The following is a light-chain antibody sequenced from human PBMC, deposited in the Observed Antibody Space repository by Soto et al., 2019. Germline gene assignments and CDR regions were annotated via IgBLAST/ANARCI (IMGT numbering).Light chain of an antibody. Sequence: DIQMTQSPSTLSASVGDRVTITCRASHSISNWLAWYQQKPGKAPKLLIYRASNLEGGVPSRFSGSGSGTEFTLTISSLQPDDFATYYCRQYDNYSLTFGQGTKVDI. J-gene: IGKJ1*01. CDR2: RAS. CDR3: RQYDNYSLT. V-gene: IGKV1-5*03. CDR1: HSISNW.